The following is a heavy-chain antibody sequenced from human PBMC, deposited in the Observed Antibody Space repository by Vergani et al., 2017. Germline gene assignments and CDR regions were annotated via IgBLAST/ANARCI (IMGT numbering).Heavy chain of an antibody. V-gene: IGHV4-61*02. CDR3: ARELAYYYGSGSDDYNPYYYEGMDV. CDR1: GGSINTGAYY. Sequence: QVQLQESGPRLVRPSQTLSLTFTVSGGSINTGAYYWSWLRQPAGKGLEWIGRVYTSGMTNYNPSLKSRVTILVDRSKSQLSLKLTAVTAGDTAVYFCARELAYYYGSGSDDYNPYYYEGMDVWGQGTTVTVSS. D-gene: IGHD3-10*01. CDR2: VYTSGMT. J-gene: IGHJ6*02.